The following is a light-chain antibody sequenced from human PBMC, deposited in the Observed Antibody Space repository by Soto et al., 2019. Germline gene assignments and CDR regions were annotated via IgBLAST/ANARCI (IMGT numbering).Light chain of an antibody. CDR2: TAS. CDR1: QDVSRY. CDR3: QQHNSYVFS. V-gene: IGKV1-9*01. Sequence: DIQLTQSPSSLSASVGDRVTITCRASQDVSRYLAWYQQKPGEAPKLLIYTASTLRSGVPSRFSGSGSETAFTLTISSLQPEDFATYYCQQHNSYVFSFGPGTKVDIK. J-gene: IGKJ3*01.